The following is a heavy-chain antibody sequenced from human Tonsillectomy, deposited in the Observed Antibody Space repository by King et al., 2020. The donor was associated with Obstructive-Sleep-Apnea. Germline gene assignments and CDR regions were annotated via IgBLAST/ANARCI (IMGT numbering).Heavy chain of an antibody. CDR1: GGSISSSSYY. Sequence: QLQESGPGLVKPSETLSLTCTVSGGSISSSSYYWGWIRQPPGKVLGWIGSIYYSGSTYYNPSLKSRVTISVDTSKNQFSLKLSSVTAADTAVYYCARDGRKAIDCSSSSCPSDYWGQGTLVTVSS. CDR3: ARDGRKAIDCSSSSCPSDY. V-gene: IGHV4-39*07. CDR2: IYYSGST. D-gene: IGHD2-2*01. J-gene: IGHJ4*02.